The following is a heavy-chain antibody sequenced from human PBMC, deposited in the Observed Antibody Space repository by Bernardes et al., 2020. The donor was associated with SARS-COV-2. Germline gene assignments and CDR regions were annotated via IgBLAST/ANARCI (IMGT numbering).Heavy chain of an antibody. D-gene: IGHD5-12*01. CDR3: ASVPSVDRII. J-gene: IGHJ4*02. Sequence: GGSLRLSCAASGFTFSDEWMNWVRQAPGKGLEWVGRIKRKSDGETTDYAAPVKGRFIVSRDDSKNALFLQMNSLTIEDSAMYFCASVPSVDRIIWGQGALVTVSS. CDR2: IKRKSDGETT. V-gene: IGHV3-15*05. CDR1: GFTFSDEW.